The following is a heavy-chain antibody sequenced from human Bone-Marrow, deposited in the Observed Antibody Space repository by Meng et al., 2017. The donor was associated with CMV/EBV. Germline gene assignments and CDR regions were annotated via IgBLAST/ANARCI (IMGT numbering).Heavy chain of an antibody. V-gene: IGHV5-51*01. D-gene: IGHD2-2*01. CDR3: ARGRVVPAAIGVDNFDY. CDR1: GYRFKSYW. CDR2: IYPGDSDT. J-gene: IGHJ4*02. Sequence: GESLKISCSGSGYRFKSYWIAWVRQMPGKGLEWMGIIYPGDSDTRYSPSFQGQVTISADKSISTAYLQWSSLKASDTAMYYCARGRVVPAAIGVDNFDYWGQGTLVTVSS.